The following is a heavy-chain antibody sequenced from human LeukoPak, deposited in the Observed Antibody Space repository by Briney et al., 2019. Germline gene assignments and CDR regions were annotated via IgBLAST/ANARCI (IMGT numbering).Heavy chain of an antibody. Sequence: PGGSLRLSCAASGFTFRSFAMSWVRQAPGKGLEWVSGIIGSGRTTFYADSVKGRFTISRDNSKNTLYLQMNSLRAEDTAIYYCAKKEGDTYFSWYMDDWGKGTTVTVSS. CDR3: AKKEGDTYFSWYMDD. CDR1: GFTFRSFA. D-gene: IGHD2-21*01. CDR2: IIGSGRTT. V-gene: IGHV3-23*01. J-gene: IGHJ6*03.